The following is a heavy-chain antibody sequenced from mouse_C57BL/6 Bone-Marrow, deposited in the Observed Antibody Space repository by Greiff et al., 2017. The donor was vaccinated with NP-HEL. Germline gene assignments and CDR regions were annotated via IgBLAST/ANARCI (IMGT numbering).Heavy chain of an antibody. V-gene: IGHV2-2*01. CDR3: ARNRAAQATDAMDY. D-gene: IGHD3-2*02. CDR1: GFSLTSYG. Sequence: VKLMESGPGLVQPSQSLSITCTVSGFSLTSYGVHWVRQSPGKGLEWLGVIWSGGSTDYNAAFISRLSISKDNSKSQVFFKMNSLQADDTAIYYCARNRAAQATDAMDYWGQGTSVTVSS. J-gene: IGHJ4*01. CDR2: IWSGGST.